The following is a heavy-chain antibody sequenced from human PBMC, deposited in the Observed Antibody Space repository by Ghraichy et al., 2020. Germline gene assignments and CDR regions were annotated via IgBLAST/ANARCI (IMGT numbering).Heavy chain of an antibody. V-gene: IGHV3-21*01. J-gene: IGHJ3*02. CDR1: GFTFISYD. CDR2: ISSSSSYI. Sequence: ESLNISCVVSGFTFISYDMNWVRQASGKGLEWVSYISSSSSYIYYADSVEGRFTISRDNDKNSLFLQMNSLRAEDTAVYYCARDPGYCSGGRCFGDAFDIWGQGTMVTVSS. CDR3: ARDPGYCSGGRCFGDAFDI. D-gene: IGHD2-15*01.